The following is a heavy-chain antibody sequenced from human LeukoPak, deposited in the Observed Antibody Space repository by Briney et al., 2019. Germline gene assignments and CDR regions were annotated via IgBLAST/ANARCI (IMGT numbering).Heavy chain of an antibody. CDR1: GFTFSDHY. CDR3: ARAYERPYYFDY. V-gene: IGHV3-72*01. J-gene: IGHJ4*02. D-gene: IGHD3-22*01. Sequence: GGSLRLSCAASGFTFSDHYMDWVRQAPGEGLEWVGRTRNKANSYTTEYAASVKGRFTISRDDSKNPLYPQMNSLKTEDTAVYYCARAYERPYYFDYWGQGTLVTVSS. CDR2: TRNKANSYTT.